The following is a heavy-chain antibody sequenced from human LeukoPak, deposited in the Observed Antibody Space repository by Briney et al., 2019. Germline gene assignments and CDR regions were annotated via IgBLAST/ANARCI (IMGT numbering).Heavy chain of an antibody. CDR3: ARVAGYSYGYEDY. Sequence: GGSLRLSCAASGFTFSSYSMNWVRQAPGKGLEWVSIIGGSGDSTYYADSVKGRFTISRDNSQNTLYLQMNSLSAEDTAVYYCARVAGYSYGYEDYWGQGTLVTVSS. V-gene: IGHV3-23*01. CDR2: IGGSGDST. D-gene: IGHD5-18*01. J-gene: IGHJ4*02. CDR1: GFTFSSYS.